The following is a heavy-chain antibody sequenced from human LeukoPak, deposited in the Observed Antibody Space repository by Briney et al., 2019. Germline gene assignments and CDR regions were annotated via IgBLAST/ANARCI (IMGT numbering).Heavy chain of an antibody. V-gene: IGHV7-4-1*02. Sequence: GASVKVSCKASGYSSTSYAMNWVRQAPGQGLEWMGWINTNTGNPTYAQGFTGRFVFSLDTSVSTAYLQISSLKAEDTAVYYCAREFYSSSRYWFDPWGQGTLVTVSS. J-gene: IGHJ5*02. D-gene: IGHD6-13*01. CDR2: INTNTGNP. CDR1: GYSSTSYA. CDR3: AREFYSSSRYWFDP.